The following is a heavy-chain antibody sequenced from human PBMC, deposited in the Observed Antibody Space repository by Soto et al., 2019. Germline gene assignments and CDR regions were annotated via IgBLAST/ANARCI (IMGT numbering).Heavy chain of an antibody. CDR1: GYTFTSYG. D-gene: IGHD2-2*01. V-gene: IGHV1-18*01. J-gene: IGHJ5*02. CDR3: ARDRHKADIVVVPAASNWFDP. Sequence: QVQLVQSGAEVKKPGASVKVSCKASGYTFTSYGLSWVRQAPGQGLEWMGWISAYNGNTNYAQKLQGRVTMTTDTSTSAAYKELRSLRSDDTAVYYCARDRHKADIVVVPAASNWFDPWVQGNLVTVSS. CDR2: ISAYNGNT.